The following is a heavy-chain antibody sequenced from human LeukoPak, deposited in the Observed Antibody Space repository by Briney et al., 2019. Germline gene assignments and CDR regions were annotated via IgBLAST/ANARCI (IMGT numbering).Heavy chain of an antibody. V-gene: IGHV3-48*03. D-gene: IGHD3-10*02. CDR2: ISSSGSTI. J-gene: IGHJ6*04. CDR1: GFTFSSYE. Sequence: GGSLTLSCAASGFTFSSYEVNWVRQAPGKGLEWVSYISSSGSTIYYADSVKGRFTISRDNAKNSLYLQMNSLRAEDTAVYYCAELGITMIGGVWGKGTTVTISS. CDR3: AELGITMIGGV.